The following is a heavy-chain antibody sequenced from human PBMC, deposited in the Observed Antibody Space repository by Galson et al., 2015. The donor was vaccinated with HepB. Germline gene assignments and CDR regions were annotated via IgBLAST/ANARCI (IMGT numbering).Heavy chain of an antibody. D-gene: IGHD1-26*01. J-gene: IGHJ6*02. CDR3: ARGPYSGSYWRYYYYGMDV. CDR2: IDWDDDK. V-gene: IGHV2-70*11. CDR1: GFSLSTSGMC. Sequence: PALVKPTQTLTLTCTFSGFSLSTSGMCVSWIRQPPGKALEWLARIDWDDDKYYSTSLKTRLTISKDTSKNQVVLTMTNMDPVDTATYYCARGPYSGSYWRYYYYGMDVWGQGTTVTVSS.